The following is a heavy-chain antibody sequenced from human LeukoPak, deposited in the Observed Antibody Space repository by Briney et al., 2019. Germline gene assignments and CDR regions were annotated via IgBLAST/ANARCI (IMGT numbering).Heavy chain of an antibody. Sequence: GGSLRLSCAASGFTFSTYVMNWVRQAPGKGLEWVSSISSSSSYIYYADSVKGRFTISRDNAKNSLYLQMNSLRAEDTAVYYCARDYGDMNWFDPWGQGTLVTVSS. V-gene: IGHV3-21*01. CDR2: ISSSSSYI. CDR1: GFTFSTYV. D-gene: IGHD7-27*01. J-gene: IGHJ5*02. CDR3: ARDYGDMNWFDP.